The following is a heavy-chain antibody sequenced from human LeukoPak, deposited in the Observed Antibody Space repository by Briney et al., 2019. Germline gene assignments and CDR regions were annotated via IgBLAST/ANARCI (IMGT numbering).Heavy chain of an antibody. CDR2: ISVHNGDT. D-gene: IGHD2-15*01. CDR1: GYTFTSYG. V-gene: IGHV1-18*01. CDR3: ARDSLAVAATPLDYYYGMDV. Sequence: GASVKVSCKASGYTFTSYGISWVRQAPGQGLEWMGWISVHNGDTNYAQKLQGRVTMTTDTSTSTAYMELRSLRSDDTAVYYCARDSLAVAATPLDYYYGMDVWGQGTTVTVSS. J-gene: IGHJ6*02.